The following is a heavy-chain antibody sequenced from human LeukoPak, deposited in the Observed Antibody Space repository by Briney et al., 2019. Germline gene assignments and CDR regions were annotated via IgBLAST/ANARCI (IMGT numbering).Heavy chain of an antibody. CDR3: ARDLYYYGSGSYYDVFDV. J-gene: IGHJ3*01. CDR1: GYTFSTYG. D-gene: IGHD3-10*01. Sequence: GASVKVSCKASGYTFSTYGISWARQAPGQGLEWMGWISAYKGNTYYAQKLQGRVTMTTDTSTSTAYMELRSLRSDDTAIYYCARDLYYYGSGSYYDVFDVWGQGRMVTVSS. CDR2: ISAYKGNT. V-gene: IGHV1-18*01.